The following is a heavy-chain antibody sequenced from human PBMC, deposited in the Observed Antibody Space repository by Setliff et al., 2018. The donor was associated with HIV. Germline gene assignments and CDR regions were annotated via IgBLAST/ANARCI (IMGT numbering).Heavy chain of an antibody. V-gene: IGHV1-69*04. CDR1: GGTFGGSSA. CDR2: VVPVFST. J-gene: IGHJ4*02. Sequence: SVKVSCKTSGGTFGGSSAINWVRQAPGQGLEWMGRVVPVFSTSYAQNFQSRVTLTTDTSTSTSNMELRSLRSDDTAVYYCARTEAYNNYEDYWGQGTQVTVSS. D-gene: IGHD3-10*01. CDR3: ARTEAYNNYEDY.